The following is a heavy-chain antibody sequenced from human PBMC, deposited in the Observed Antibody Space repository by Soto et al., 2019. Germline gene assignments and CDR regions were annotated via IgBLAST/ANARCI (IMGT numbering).Heavy chain of an antibody. CDR3: ARDRGSSSWYLQDY. V-gene: IGHV3-30-3*01. CDR2: ISYDGSNK. J-gene: IGHJ4*02. Sequence: GGSLRLSCAASGFTFSSYAMHWVRQAPGKGLEWVAVISYDGSNKYYADSVKGRFTISRDNSKNTLYLQMNSLRAEDTAVYYCARDRGSSSWYLQDYWGQGTLVTVSS. D-gene: IGHD6-13*01. CDR1: GFTFSSYA.